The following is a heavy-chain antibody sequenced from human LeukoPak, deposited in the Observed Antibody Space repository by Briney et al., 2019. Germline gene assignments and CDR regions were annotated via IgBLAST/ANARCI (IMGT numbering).Heavy chain of an antibody. D-gene: IGHD6-19*01. CDR2: IYTSGST. CDR1: GGSISSYY. V-gene: IGHV4-4*07. Sequence: PSGTLYLTCTVSGGSISSYYWSWIRQPAGKGLEWIGRIYTSGSTNYNPSLKSRVTMSVDTSKNQFSLKLSSVTAADTAVYYCAREMGIAVAGTRWFDPWGQGTLVTVSS. CDR3: AREMGIAVAGTRWFDP. J-gene: IGHJ5*02.